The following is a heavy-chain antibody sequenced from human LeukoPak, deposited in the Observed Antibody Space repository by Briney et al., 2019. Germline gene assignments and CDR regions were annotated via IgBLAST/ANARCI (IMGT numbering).Heavy chain of an antibody. D-gene: IGHD3-22*01. J-gene: IGHJ6*02. Sequence: KPSETLSLTCTVSGGSISSGGYYWSWIRQPPGKGLEWIGYIYYSGSTNYNPSLESRVTISVDTSKNQFSLKLSSVTAADTAVYYCARDGAPTTYYYDSSNYGMDVWGQGTTVTVSS. CDR1: GGSISSGGYY. V-gene: IGHV4-61*08. CDR2: IYYSGST. CDR3: ARDGAPTTYYYDSSNYGMDV.